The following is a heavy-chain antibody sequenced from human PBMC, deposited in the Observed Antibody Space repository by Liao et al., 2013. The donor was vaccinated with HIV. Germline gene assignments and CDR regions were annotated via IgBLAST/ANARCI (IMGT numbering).Heavy chain of an antibody. J-gene: IGHJ3*01. CDR1: GDSVTSGSYY. CDR3: AREDPHGIGGFDF. CDR2: IFSAGTT. V-gene: IGHV4-61*02. Sequence: QVQLQESGPGLVKPPQTLSLSCSVSGDSVTSGSYYWGWFRRPPGKPLEYIGRIFSAGTTNYSPSLRSRLTISRDTSKNQFSLRLTSVTAADTAVYYCAREDPHGIGGFDFWGQGALVTVSS. D-gene: IGHD1-26*01.